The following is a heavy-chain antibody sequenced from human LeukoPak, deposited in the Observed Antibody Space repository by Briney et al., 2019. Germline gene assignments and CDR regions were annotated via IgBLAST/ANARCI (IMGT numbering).Heavy chain of an antibody. CDR2: VSSSSSV. D-gene: IGHD1-26*01. Sequence: GGSLRLSCAASGFTFNRHSMNWVRQAPGKGLEWISYVSSSSSVYYVDSVKGRFTISRDNAKNSLYLQINSLRAEDTAVYYCARDDVGYFDYWGQGTLVTVS. CDR3: ARDDVGYFDY. J-gene: IGHJ4*02. CDR1: GFTFNRHS. V-gene: IGHV3-48*01.